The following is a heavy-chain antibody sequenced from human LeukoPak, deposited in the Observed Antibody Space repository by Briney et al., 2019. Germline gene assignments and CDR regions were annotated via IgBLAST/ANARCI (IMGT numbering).Heavy chain of an antibody. Sequence: PGGPLRLSCAASGFTFSTHWMHWVRQAPGKGLVWVSRIKSDGSSTNYADSVKGRFTISRGNAKNTLYLQMNSLRDEDTAVYYCARFYYDSSRGAYWGQGTLVTVSS. J-gene: IGHJ4*02. CDR1: GFTFSTHW. CDR2: IKSDGSST. CDR3: ARFYYDSSRGAY. D-gene: IGHD3-22*01. V-gene: IGHV3-74*01.